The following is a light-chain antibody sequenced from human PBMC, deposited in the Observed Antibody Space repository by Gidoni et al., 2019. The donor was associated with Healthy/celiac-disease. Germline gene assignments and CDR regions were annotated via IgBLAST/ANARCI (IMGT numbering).Light chain of an antibody. Sequence: EIVLTQSPATLSLSPGERATLSCRASQSVSSYLAWYQQKPGQAPRLLIYDASNRATGIPARFSCSGSGTDFTLTISSLEPEDFAVYYCQPRSNWPLTFGHGTRLEIK. CDR1: QSVSSY. CDR2: DAS. V-gene: IGKV3-11*01. J-gene: IGKJ5*01. CDR3: QPRSNWPLT.